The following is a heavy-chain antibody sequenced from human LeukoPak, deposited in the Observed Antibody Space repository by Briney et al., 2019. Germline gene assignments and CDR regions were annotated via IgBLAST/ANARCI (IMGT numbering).Heavy chain of an antibody. CDR3: ARANIVVVTAIQKSCYFDY. J-gene: IGHJ4*02. CDR1: GFTFSDYY. CDR2: ISSSSSYT. Sequence: GGSLRLSCAASGFTFSDYYMSWIRQAPGKGLEWVSYISSSSSYTNYADSVKGRFTISRDNAKNSLYLQMNGLRAEDTAVYYCARANIVVVTAIQKSCYFDYWGQGTLVTVSS. D-gene: IGHD2-21*02. V-gene: IGHV3-11*06.